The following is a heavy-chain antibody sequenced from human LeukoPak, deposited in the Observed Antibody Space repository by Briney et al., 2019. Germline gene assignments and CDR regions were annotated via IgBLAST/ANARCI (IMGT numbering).Heavy chain of an antibody. CDR3: AREALTGKNLDY. V-gene: IGHV1-2*04. D-gene: IGHD7-27*01. CDR1: GYTFTAYY. CDR2: INSNSGGT. Sequence: ASVKVSCKASGYTFTAYYIHWVRQAPGQGLEWMGWINSNSGGTDYAQKFQGWVTMTRDTSISTAYMELNRLRSDDTAVYYCAREALTGKNLDYWGQGTLVTVSS. J-gene: IGHJ4*02.